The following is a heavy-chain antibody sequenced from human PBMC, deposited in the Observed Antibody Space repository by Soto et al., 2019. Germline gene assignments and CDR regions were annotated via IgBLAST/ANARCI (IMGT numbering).Heavy chain of an antibody. V-gene: IGHV4-4*02. CDR1: GGSVSSSFF. J-gene: IGHJ4*02. CDR3: ARSFGWYAIDY. Sequence: QVLLQESGPGLVQPSGTLSLSCAVSGGSVSSSFFWGWVRQPPGKGLEWIGDIFHSGSVNYNPSLKSRVTISIDKSKNQFSLELHSVTTADTAVYYGARSFGWYAIDYWGQGTLVIVSS. CDR2: IFHSGSV. D-gene: IGHD6-19*01.